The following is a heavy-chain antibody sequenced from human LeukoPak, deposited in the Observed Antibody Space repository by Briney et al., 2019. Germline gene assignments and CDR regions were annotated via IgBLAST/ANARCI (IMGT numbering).Heavy chain of an antibody. D-gene: IGHD3-3*01. Sequence: PSETLSLTCTVSGGSISSYYWGWIRQPPGKGLEWIGSIYYSGSTYYNPSLKSRVTISVDTSKNQFSLKLSSVTAADTAVYYCARQRRVRFLEWPDYWGQGTLVTVSS. CDR3: ARQRRVRFLEWPDY. V-gene: IGHV4-39*01. J-gene: IGHJ4*02. CDR1: GGSISSYY. CDR2: IYYSGST.